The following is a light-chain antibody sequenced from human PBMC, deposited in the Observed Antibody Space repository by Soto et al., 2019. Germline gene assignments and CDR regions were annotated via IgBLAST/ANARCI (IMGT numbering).Light chain of an antibody. J-gene: IGKJ3*01. CDR2: AAS. CDR1: QTISSY. CDR3: QQSYSPPFS. Sequence: DIQMTQSPSSLSASGGDGVTITCRTNQTISSYLNWYQQKPGTAPKLRIYAASTLQGGVPSRFSGCGLATDFTLTISSLQPEDFATYFCQQSYSPPFSLGPGTTVDIK. V-gene: IGKV1-39*01.